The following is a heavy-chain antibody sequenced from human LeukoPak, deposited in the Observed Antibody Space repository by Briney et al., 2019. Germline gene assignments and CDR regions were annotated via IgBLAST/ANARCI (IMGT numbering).Heavy chain of an antibody. CDR3: AREVEYYDSSGYRPHAFDI. V-gene: IGHV4-39*02. D-gene: IGHD3-22*01. Sequence: PSETLSLTCTISGGSISSSNYYWGWTRQPPGKGREGFGSIPYSGGTAYNPSLRSRVTISIDTSKNQFSLKLNSVTAADTAVYYCAREVEYYDSSGYRPHAFDIWGQGTVVTVSS. CDR1: GGSISSSNYY. J-gene: IGHJ3*02. CDR2: IPYSGGT.